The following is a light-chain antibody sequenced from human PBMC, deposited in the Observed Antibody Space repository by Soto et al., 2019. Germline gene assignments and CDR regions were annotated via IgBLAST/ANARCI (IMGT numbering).Light chain of an antibody. J-gene: IGKJ4*01. CDR1: QSVSSY. CDR2: DAS. CDR3: QQRSNWLT. V-gene: IGKV3-11*01. Sequence: EIVLTQSPATLSLSPGERATLSCRASQSVSSYLAWYQQKPVQAPRLLIYDASNRATGIPARFSGSGSGTDFTLTISSLEPEEFAVYYCQQRSNWLTFGGGTKVEIK.